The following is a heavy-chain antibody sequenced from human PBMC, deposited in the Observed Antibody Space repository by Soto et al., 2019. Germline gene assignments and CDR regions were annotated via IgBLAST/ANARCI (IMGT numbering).Heavy chain of an antibody. CDR1: RFTFSRYE. V-gene: IGHV3-48*03. CDR3: ARDRGYTSGSYGGAFDF. D-gene: IGHD6-19*01. J-gene: IGHJ4*02. CDR2: ISSSGTSI. Sequence: EVQLVESGEGLVQPGGSLRLSCAASRFTFSRYEMNWVRQAPGKGLEWVASISSSGTSIYYADSVKGRFSISRDNDKNSVYLAMNSLRVDDTAVYYCARDRGYTSGSYGGAFDFWGQGTLVTVSS.